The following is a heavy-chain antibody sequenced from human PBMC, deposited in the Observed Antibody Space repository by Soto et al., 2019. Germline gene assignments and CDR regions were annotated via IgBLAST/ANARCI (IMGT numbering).Heavy chain of an antibody. CDR2: IYYRGNT. CDR1: GGSLTSGSYY. CDR3: EGVATVDSWGGP. D-gene: IGHD5-12*01. J-gene: IGHJ5*02. Sequence: QVQLQESGPGLVKPSETLSLTCTVSGGSLTSGSYYWSWIRQPTGKVLEWIGKIYYRGNTNYNPALKSQVAKSVPTAKNHFSLSLSSVTAADPAVYDREGVATVDSWGGPWGQRTLVTV. V-gene: IGHV4-61*01.